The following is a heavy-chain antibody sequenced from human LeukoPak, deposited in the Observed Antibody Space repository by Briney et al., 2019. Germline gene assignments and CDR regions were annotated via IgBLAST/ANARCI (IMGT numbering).Heavy chain of an antibody. CDR1: GFTFSGSA. CDR3: ARDWPPLGTSSSSQYYFDY. J-gene: IGHJ4*02. CDR2: IRSKANSYAT. Sequence: GGSLRLSCAASGFTFSGSAMHWVRQASGKGLEWVGRIRSKANSYATAYAASVKGRFTTSRDDSKNTAYLQMNSLKTEDTAVYYCARDWPPLGTSSSSQYYFDYWGQGTLVTVSS. D-gene: IGHD6-6*01. V-gene: IGHV3-73*01.